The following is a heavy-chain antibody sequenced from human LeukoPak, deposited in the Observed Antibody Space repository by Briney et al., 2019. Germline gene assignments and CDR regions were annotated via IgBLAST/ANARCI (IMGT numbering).Heavy chain of an antibody. D-gene: IGHD3-10*01. Sequence: GGSLRLSCAASRFTFSDYWIHWVRQAPGKGLVWVSRINTDGSSTNYADSVKGRFTVSRDNAKNTLYLQMNSLRAEDTAVDYCARAGSLYYYYYYMDVWGKGTTVTVSS. CDR3: ARAGSLYYYYYYMDV. CDR2: INTDGSST. CDR1: RFTFSDYW. J-gene: IGHJ6*03. V-gene: IGHV3-74*01.